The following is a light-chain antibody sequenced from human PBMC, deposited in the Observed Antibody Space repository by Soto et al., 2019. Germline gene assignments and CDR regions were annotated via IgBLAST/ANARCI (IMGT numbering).Light chain of an antibody. CDR1: QSVSSSY. CDR3: QQYGSSPT. CDR2: GAS. J-gene: IGKJ4*01. Sequence: TLSLSPGERATLSCRASQSVSSSYLAWYQQKPGQAPRLLIYGASSRATGIPDRFSGSGSGTDFTLTISRLEPEDFAVYYCQQYGSSPTFGGGTKVDIK. V-gene: IGKV3-20*01.